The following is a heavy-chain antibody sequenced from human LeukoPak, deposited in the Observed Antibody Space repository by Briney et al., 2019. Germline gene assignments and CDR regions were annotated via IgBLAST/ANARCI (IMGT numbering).Heavy chain of an antibody. CDR1: GYTFTSYY. D-gene: IGHD3-9*01. Sequence: VKVSCKASGYTFTSYYMHWVRQAPGQGLEWMGWINPNSGGTNYAQKFQGRVTMTRDTSISTAYMELSRLRSDDTAVYYCARDRYDILTGYYFLYYFDYWGQGTLVTVSS. CDR3: ARDRYDILTGYYFLYYFDY. J-gene: IGHJ4*02. V-gene: IGHV1-2*02. CDR2: INPNSGGT.